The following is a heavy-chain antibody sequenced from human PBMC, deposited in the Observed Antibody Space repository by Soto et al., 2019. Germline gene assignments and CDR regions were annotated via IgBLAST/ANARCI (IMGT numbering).Heavy chain of an antibody. CDR2: IYYSGST. V-gene: IGHV4-59*01. D-gene: IGHD1-26*01. CDR1: GGSISSYY. J-gene: IGHJ2*01. Sequence: QVQLQESGPGLVKPSETLSLSCTVSGGSISSYYWSWIRQPPGKGLEWIGYIYYSGSTNYNPSLKSRVTISVDTSKNQFSLKLSSVTAADTAVYYCARIGGSYYMYFDLWGRRTLVTVSS. CDR3: ARIGGSYYMYFDL.